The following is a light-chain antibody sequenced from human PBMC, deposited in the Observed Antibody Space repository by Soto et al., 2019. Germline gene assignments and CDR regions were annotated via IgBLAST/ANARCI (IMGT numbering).Light chain of an antibody. J-gene: IGKJ4*01. CDR2: AAY. CDR1: QDISTY. V-gene: IGKV1-27*01. CDR3: QKYDNAPLT. Sequence: DIQMTQAPSSLSASVGDRVTITCRARQDISTYLAWYQQKPGKVPKLLISAAYTLQSGVPPRVSGSGSGTDFTLTISSLQHQDGATYYCQKYDNAPLTFGGGTKVEIK.